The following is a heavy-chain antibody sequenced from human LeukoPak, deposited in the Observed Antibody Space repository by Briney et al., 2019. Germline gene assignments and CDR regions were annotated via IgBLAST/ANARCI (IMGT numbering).Heavy chain of an antibody. CDR2: FDPEDGET. V-gene: IGHV1-24*01. D-gene: IGHD3-22*01. CDR1: GYTLTELS. J-gene: IGHJ2*01. Sequence: ASVKVSCKVSGYTLTELSMHWVRQAPGKGLEWMGGFDPEDGETTYAQKFQGRVTMTEDTSSDTAYMELSSLKSEDTAVYYCATTYYETSGYYYKIAGWYFDLWGRGTLVTVPS. CDR3: ATTYYETSGYYYKIAGWYFDL.